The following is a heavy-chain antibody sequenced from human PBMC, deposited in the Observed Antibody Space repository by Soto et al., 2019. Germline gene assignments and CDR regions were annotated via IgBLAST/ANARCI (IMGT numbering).Heavy chain of an antibody. J-gene: IGHJ6*03. CDR3: ARVPRGSYDILTGRTHYYMDV. CDR2: ISSSSSYI. V-gene: IGHV3-21*01. CDR1: GFTFSSYS. D-gene: IGHD3-9*01. Sequence: GGSLRLSCAASGFTFSSYSMNWVRQAPGKGLEWVSSISSSSSYIYYADSVKGRFTISRDNAKNSLYLQMNSLRAEDTAVYYCARVPRGSYDILTGRTHYYMDVWGKGTTVTVSS.